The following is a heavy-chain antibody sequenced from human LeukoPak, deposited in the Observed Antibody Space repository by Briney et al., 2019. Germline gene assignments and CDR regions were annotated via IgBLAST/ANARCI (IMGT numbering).Heavy chain of an antibody. Sequence: PSQTLSLTCTVAGDSIGSSNYAWAWIRQPPGKGLEWIGNIYYSGSTYYNPSLRSRLSISIDTSKNQFSLRLTFVTAAHTAVYYCARRRHGYNQLDYWGQGTLVTVSS. J-gene: IGHJ4*02. CDR3: ARRRHGYNQLDY. D-gene: IGHD5-24*01. CDR1: GDSIGSSNYA. V-gene: IGHV4-39*01. CDR2: IYYSGST.